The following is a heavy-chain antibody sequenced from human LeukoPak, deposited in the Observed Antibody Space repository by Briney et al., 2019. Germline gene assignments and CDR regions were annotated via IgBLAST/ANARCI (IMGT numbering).Heavy chain of an antibody. V-gene: IGHV4-38-2*01. CDR3: ARARGYSYGYLYY. CDR2: IYHSGST. CDR1: GYSIRGGCY. J-gene: IGHJ4*02. D-gene: IGHD5-18*01. Sequence: PATLSLTCAIRGYSIRGGCYWGWSRQPPGKELEWIGSIYHSGSTYYNPSLKSRVTISVDTSKNQFSLKLSSVTAADTAVYYCARARGYSYGYLYYWGQGTLVTVSS.